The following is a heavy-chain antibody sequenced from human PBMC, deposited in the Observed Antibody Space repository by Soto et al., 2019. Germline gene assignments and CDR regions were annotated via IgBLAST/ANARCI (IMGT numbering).Heavy chain of an antibody. V-gene: IGHV4-39*01. CDR3: ARQSIQLPIDPYYYYYMDV. Sequence: QLQLQESGPGLVKPSETLSLTCTVSGGSVSSSSYYWGWIRQPPGKGLEWIGSIYYSGSTYYNPSLKSRVTISVDTSKNQFSLKLSSVTAADTAVYYCARQSIQLPIDPYYYYYMDVWGKGTTVTVSS. D-gene: IGHD5-18*01. CDR1: GGSVSSSSYY. J-gene: IGHJ6*03. CDR2: IYYSGST.